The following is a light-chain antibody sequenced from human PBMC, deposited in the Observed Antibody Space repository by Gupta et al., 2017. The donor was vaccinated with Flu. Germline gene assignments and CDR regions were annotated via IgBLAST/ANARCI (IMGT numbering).Light chain of an antibody. CDR1: SSDIGSYNY. J-gene: IGLJ2*01. V-gene: IGLV2-14*01. Sequence: QSALTQPPCVSGSPRQSLSISCTGTSSDIGSYNYVSWYQHHPAQAPKLLIYDITNRPSGVSNRFSASKSGDTASLTISALQAEDEADYYCSSCISSSTLVFGGGTKLTVL. CDR3: SSCISSSTLV. CDR2: DIT.